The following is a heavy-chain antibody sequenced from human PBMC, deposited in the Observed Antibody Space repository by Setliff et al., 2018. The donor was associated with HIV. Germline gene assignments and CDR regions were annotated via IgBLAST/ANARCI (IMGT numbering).Heavy chain of an antibody. CDR3: TRAFPPMIPAAFDI. CDR1: GFSFSRHY. J-gene: IGHJ3*02. CDR2: INPSDGIP. V-gene: IGHV1-46*01. D-gene: IGHD3-16*01. Sequence: ASVKVSCKASGFSFSRHYMHWVRQAPGEGLEWVAMINPSDGIPSYARKFQDRVVVTRDTSRSIVYMELSSLLSEDTAVYFCTRAFPPMIPAAFDIWGRGTLVTVSS.